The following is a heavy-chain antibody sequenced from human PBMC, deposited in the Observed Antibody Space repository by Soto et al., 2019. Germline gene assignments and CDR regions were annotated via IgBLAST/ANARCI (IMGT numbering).Heavy chain of an antibody. V-gene: IGHV4-59*08. Sequence: QVQLQESGPGLVKPSETLSLTCTVSGGSISSYYWSWIRQPPGKGLEWIGYIYYSGSTNYTPSLKSRVTISVDPSKNQSSLSLTSVTAADTAVYYCASRYGSRLDYWGQGTLVTVSS. D-gene: IGHD6-13*01. CDR1: GGSISSYY. CDR3: ASRYGSRLDY. J-gene: IGHJ4*02. CDR2: IYYSGST.